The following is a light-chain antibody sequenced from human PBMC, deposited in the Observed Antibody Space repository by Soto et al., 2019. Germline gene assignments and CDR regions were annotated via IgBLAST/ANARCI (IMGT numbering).Light chain of an antibody. CDR1: QSVSRN. J-gene: IGKJ1*01. V-gene: IGKV3-15*01. Sequence: EIAMTQSPATRSLSPGERATLSWGASQSVSRNLAWYQQKPGQAPRLLSYGASTRATGIPARFSGSGSETEFTLTISSLQSEDFAVYCCQQYNNWPPTLGQGTKVDI. CDR2: GAS. CDR3: QQYNNWPPT.